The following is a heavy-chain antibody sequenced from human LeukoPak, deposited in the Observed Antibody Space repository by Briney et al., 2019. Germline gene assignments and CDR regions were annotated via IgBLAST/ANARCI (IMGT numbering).Heavy chain of an antibody. CDR2: ISPDGNNE. CDR3: AKVNNYDDY. V-gene: IGHV3-30*18. Sequence: GGSLRLSCAASGFTFSTFGIHWVRQAPGKGLEWVAAISPDGNNEYYIDSVKGRLTVSRDNSKNMIYLQMNSLRGEDSAVYYCAKVNNYDDYWGQGTLVTVSS. D-gene: IGHD1/OR15-1a*01. CDR1: GFTFSTFG. J-gene: IGHJ4*02.